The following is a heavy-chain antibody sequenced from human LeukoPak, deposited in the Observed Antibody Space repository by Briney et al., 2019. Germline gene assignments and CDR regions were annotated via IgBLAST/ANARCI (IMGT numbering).Heavy chain of an antibody. CDR2: IYHSGST. J-gene: IGHJ2*01. CDR3: ARDRYVVAARGYFDL. Sequence: SETLSLTCTVSGGSISSGGYYWSWIRQPPGKGLEWIGYIYHSGSTYYNPSLKSRVTISVDRSKNQFSLKLSSVTAADTAVYYCARDRYVVAARGYFDLWGRGTLVTVSS. CDR1: GGSISSGGYY. V-gene: IGHV4-30-2*01. D-gene: IGHD2-15*01.